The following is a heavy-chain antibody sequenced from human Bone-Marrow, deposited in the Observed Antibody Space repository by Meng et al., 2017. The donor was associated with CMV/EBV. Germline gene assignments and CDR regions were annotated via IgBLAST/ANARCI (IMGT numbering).Heavy chain of an antibody. V-gene: IGHV3-11*04. D-gene: IGHD2-2*01. CDR3: ARDRGGWEIVVVPATLYYYGMDV. Sequence: GESLKISCAASGFTFSDYYMSWIRQAPGKGLEWVSYISSSGSTIYYADSVKGRFTISRDNAKNSLYLQMNSLRAEDTAVYYCARDRGGWEIVVVPATLYYYGMDVWGQGTTVTVSS. CDR2: ISSSGSTI. CDR1: GFTFSDYY. J-gene: IGHJ6*02.